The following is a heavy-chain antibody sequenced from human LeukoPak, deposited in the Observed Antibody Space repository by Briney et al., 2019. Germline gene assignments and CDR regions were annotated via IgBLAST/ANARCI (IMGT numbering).Heavy chain of an antibody. CDR1: GGSISSYY. V-gene: IGHV4-59*01. D-gene: IGHD2-2*01. CDR2: IYYSGST. Sequence: SETLSLTCPVSGGSISSYYWSWIRQPPGKGLEWIGYIYYSGSTNYNPSLKSRATISVDTSKNQFSLKLSSVTAADTAVYYCARVIGYCSSTSCYGDAFDIWGQGTMVTVSS. J-gene: IGHJ3*02. CDR3: ARVIGYCSSTSCYGDAFDI.